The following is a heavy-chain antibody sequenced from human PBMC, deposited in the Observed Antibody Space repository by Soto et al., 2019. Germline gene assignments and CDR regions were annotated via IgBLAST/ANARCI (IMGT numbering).Heavy chain of an antibody. V-gene: IGHV4-59*01. CDR2: IYYSGST. CDR1: GGSISSYY. CDR3: ARVLGGGRDGFDP. D-gene: IGHD3-16*01. Sequence: QVQLQESGPGLVKPSETLSLTCTVSGGSISSYYWSWIRQPPGKGLEWIGYIYYSGSTNYNPSLKSRVTISVDTSKNQFSLKRSSVTAADTAVYYCARVLGGGRDGFDPWGQGTLVTVSS. J-gene: IGHJ5*02.